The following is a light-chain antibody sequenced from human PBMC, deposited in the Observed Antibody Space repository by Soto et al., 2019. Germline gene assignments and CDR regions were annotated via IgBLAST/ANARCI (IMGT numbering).Light chain of an antibody. V-gene: IGLV2-11*01. CDR1: SSDVGGYNY. Sequence: QSVLTQPRSVSGSPGQSVTISCTGTSSDVGGYNYVSWYQHHPGKAPKLMIYDVNKRPSGVPDRFSGSKSGNTASLAISGLQADDEADYYCCSYAGSNTFAFGTGTKVTVL. CDR3: CSYAGSNTFA. J-gene: IGLJ1*01. CDR2: DVN.